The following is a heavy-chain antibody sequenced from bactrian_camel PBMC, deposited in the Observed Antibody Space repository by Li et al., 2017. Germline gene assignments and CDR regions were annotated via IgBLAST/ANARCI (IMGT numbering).Heavy chain of an antibody. CDR2: ITSADVP. CDR3: TKDRSYGTRNWVQST. Sequence: HVQLVESGGGSVQAGGSLRLSCSTAGYSVSDFYVAWIRQAPGKGREGVAAITSADVPRYADSVKGRFTISKDNTKKTLYLQMVSLKPEDTAMYYCTKDRSYGTRNWVQSTRGQGTQVTVS. V-gene: IGHV3S26*01. CDR1: GYSVSDFY. D-gene: IGHD3*01. J-gene: IGHJ4*01.